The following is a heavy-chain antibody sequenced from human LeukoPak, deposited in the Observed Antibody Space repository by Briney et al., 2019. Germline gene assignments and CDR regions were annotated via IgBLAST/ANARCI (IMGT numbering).Heavy chain of an antibody. CDR1: GFIFSSYG. J-gene: IGHJ3*02. Sequence: GGSLRLSCAASGFIFSSYGMHWVRQAPGKGLEWVAFIRYDGSNKYYADSVKGRFTISRDNSKNTLYLQMNSLRAEDTAVYYCASLYSGSYSPAFDIWGQGTMVTVS. V-gene: IGHV3-30*02. CDR2: IRYDGSNK. CDR3: ASLYSGSYSPAFDI. D-gene: IGHD1-26*01.